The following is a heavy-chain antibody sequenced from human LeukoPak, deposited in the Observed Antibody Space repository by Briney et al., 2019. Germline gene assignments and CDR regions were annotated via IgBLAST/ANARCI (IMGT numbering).Heavy chain of an antibody. CDR1: GGSISSYY. J-gene: IGHJ5*02. V-gene: IGHV4-59*01. D-gene: IGHD5/OR15-5a*01. CDR2: IYYSGST. Sequence: SETLSLTCTVSGGSISSYYWSWIRQPPGKGLEWIGYIYYSGSTNYNPSLKSRVTISVDTSKNQFSLKLSSVTAADTAVYYCARDDTGLNSVYGLDPWGQGTLVTVSS. CDR3: ARDDTGLNSVYGLDP.